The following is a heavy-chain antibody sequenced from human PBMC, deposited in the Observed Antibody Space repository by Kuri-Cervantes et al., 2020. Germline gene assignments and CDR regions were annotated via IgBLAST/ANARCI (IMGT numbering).Heavy chain of an antibody. V-gene: IGHV4-39*01. CDR2: IYYSGST. Sequence: SETLSLTCTVSGGSISSSSYYWGWIRQPPGKGLEWIGSIYYSGSTYYNPSLKSRVTISLDTSKNQFSLKLSSVTAADTAVYYCARAYSNSSYDWLDPWGQGTLVTVSS. D-gene: IGHD6-6*01. CDR1: GGSISSSSYY. J-gene: IGHJ5*02. CDR3: ARAYSNSSYDWLDP.